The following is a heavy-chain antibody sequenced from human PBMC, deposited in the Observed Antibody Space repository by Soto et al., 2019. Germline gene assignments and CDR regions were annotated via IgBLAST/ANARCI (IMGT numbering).Heavy chain of an antibody. D-gene: IGHD6-13*01. V-gene: IGHV4-34*01. CDR2: INHSGST. Sequence: PSETLSLTCAVYGGSFSGYYWSWIRQPPGKGLEWIGEINHSGSTNYNPSLKSRVTISVDTSKNQFSLKLSSVTAADTAVYYCARGIGSSWYYYYYTMDVWGQGTTVTVSS. CDR3: ARGIGSSWYYYYYTMDV. CDR1: GGSFSGYY. J-gene: IGHJ6*02.